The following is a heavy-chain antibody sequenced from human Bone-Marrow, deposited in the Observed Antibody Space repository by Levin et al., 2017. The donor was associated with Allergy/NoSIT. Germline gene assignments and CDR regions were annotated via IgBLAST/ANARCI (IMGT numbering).Heavy chain of an antibody. CDR1: GFTFSSYA. CDR3: AKTIKYYDILTGYPPPFYYYDGMDV. CDR2: ISGSGGST. V-gene: IGHV3-23*01. J-gene: IGHJ6*02. D-gene: IGHD3-9*01. Sequence: PGGSLRLSCAASGFTFSSYAMSWVRQAPGKGLEWVSAISGSGGSTYYADSVKGRFTISRDNSKNTLYLQMNSLRAEDTAVYYCAKTIKYYDILTGYPPPFYYYDGMDVWGQGTTVTVSS.